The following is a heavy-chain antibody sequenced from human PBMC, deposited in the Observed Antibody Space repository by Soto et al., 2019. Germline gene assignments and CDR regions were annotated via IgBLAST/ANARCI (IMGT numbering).Heavy chain of an antibody. CDR1: GGSISGYY. D-gene: IGHD3-22*01. J-gene: IGHJ6*03. CDR3: ARQWEDYDDSSGPKGYYYSYMDV. Sequence: QVQLQESGPGLVKPSETLSLTCTVSGGSISGYYWNWIRQTPGKGVEWIGYIYYSGTTNYNPSLKSRVTISVDTSKTRFSLKLSSVTAADTAVYYCARQWEDYDDSSGPKGYYYSYMDVWGKGTTVIVSS. V-gene: IGHV4-59*08. CDR2: IYYSGTT.